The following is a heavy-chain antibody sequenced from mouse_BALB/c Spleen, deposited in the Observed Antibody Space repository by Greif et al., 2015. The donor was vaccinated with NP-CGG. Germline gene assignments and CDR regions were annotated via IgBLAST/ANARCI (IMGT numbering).Heavy chain of an antibody. J-gene: IGHJ3*01. Sequence: VQLQQSGAELVRPGALVKLSCKASGFNIKDYYMHWVKQRPEQGLEWIGWIDPENGNTIYDPKFQGKASITADTSSNTAYLQLSSLTSEDTAVYYCARGPAWFAYWGQGTLVTVSA. CDR1: GFNIKDYY. CDR3: ARGPAWFAY. CDR2: IDPENGNT. V-gene: IGHV14-1*02.